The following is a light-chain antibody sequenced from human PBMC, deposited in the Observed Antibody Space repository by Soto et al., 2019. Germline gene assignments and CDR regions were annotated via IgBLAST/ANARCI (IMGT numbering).Light chain of an antibody. CDR1: QSISSW. Sequence: DIQMTQSPSTLSASVGERVTITCRASQSISSWLAWYQQKPGKAPKLLIYKASSLESGVPSRFSGSGSGTEFTLTISSLQPDDFATYYCQQYNSYPHTFGQGTKLESK. V-gene: IGKV1-5*03. J-gene: IGKJ2*01. CDR3: QQYNSYPHT. CDR2: KAS.